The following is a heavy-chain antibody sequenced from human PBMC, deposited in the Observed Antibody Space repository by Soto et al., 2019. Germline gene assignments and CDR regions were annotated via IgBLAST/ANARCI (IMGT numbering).Heavy chain of an antibody. D-gene: IGHD3-10*01. CDR2: ISGYNGST. CDR1: GYTFTSYG. V-gene: IGHV1-18*01. J-gene: IGHJ5*02. CDR3: ARVWFGDPSRLDP. Sequence: GASVKVSCKASGYTFTSYGISWVRQAPGQVLECMGWISGYNGSTNYXXKLQGRVXXTTDTSTSTAXVELRXLRSDDTAAYYCARVWFGDPSRLDPWGQGTLVTVSS.